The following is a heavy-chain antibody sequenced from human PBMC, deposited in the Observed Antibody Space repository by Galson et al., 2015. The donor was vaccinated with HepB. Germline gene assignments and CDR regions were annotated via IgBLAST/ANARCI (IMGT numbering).Heavy chain of an antibody. CDR3: ARWDKSTGWYRIDS. D-gene: IGHD6-19*01. CDR2: IKGDGSEK. V-gene: IGHV3-7*03. CDR1: GFTFSNYW. Sequence: LRLSCAASGFTFSNYWMNWVRQSSGKGLEWVASIKGDGSEKFYVDSVKGRFTLSRDNAKNSLYLQMNSLRAEDTAVYYCARWDKSTGWYRIDSWGQGTLVVVSS. J-gene: IGHJ4*02.